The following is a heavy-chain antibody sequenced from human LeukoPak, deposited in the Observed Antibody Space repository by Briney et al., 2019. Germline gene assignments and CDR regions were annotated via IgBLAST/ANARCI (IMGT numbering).Heavy chain of an antibody. D-gene: IGHD6-13*01. J-gene: IGHJ5*02. V-gene: IGHV1-18*04. CDR3: ARDGYLTYSSSWVRGSMNWFDP. CDR2: ISAYNGNT. Sequence: GASVKVSCKASGYTFTGYYMHWVRQAPGQGLEWMGWISAYNGNTNYAQKLQGRVTMTTDTSTSTAYMELRSLRSDDTAVYYCARDGYLTYSSSWVRGSMNWFDPWGQGTLVTVSS. CDR1: GYTFTGYY.